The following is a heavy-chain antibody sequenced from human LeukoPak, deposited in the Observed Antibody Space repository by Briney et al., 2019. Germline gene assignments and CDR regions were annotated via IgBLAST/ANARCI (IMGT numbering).Heavy chain of an antibody. CDR3: ARHIGGGIEDMDV. V-gene: IGHV4-59*08. Sequence: SETLSLTCTVSGGSISTYYWSWVRQSPGTGLEWIGYIYVTGTRYNPYLQSRVTISVDRSRNQFFLKMTSVTAADTAVYYCARHIGGGIEDMDVWGRGTKVTVSS. CDR2: IYVTGT. J-gene: IGHJ6*03. CDR1: GGSISTYY. D-gene: IGHD3-16*02.